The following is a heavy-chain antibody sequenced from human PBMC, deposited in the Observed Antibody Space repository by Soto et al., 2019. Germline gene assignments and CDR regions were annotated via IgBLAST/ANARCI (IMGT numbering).Heavy chain of an antibody. CDR2: FVPMFSSS. Sequence: QVQLVQSGAEVRKPGSSVNVSCKASGTTFSTHGIHWVRQAPGQGLEWMGGFVPMFSSSNYAQKFQGRLTIVADESTNSAYMELSSLRADDSAIYYCARSGGTYYFDRWGQGTRVTVSS. D-gene: IGHD1-1*01. J-gene: IGHJ4*02. V-gene: IGHV1-69*01. CDR3: ARSGGTYYFDR. CDR1: GTTFSTHG.